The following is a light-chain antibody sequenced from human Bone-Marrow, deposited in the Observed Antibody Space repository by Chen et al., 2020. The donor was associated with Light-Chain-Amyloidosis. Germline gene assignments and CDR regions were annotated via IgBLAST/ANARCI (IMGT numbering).Light chain of an antibody. CDR3: QQYNSYSYT. CDR2: KAS. Sequence: DIQMTQSPSTLSASVGDRVTITCRARKSISSWLAWYQQKPGKAPKLLIYKASSLESGVPSRFSGSGSGTEFTLTISSLQHDDFASYYCQQYNSYSYTFGPGTKLEIK. CDR1: KSISSW. V-gene: IGKV1-5*03. J-gene: IGKJ2*01.